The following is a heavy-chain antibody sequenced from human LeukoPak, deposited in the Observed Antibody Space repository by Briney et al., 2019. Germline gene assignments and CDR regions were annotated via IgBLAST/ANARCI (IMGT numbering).Heavy chain of an antibody. D-gene: IGHD6-19*01. V-gene: IGHV3-7*01. CDR2: IKQDGSEK. J-gene: IGHJ6*02. Sequence: GGSLRLSCAASGFTFSSYWMSWVRQAPGKGLEWVANIKQDGSEKYYVDSVKGRFTISRDNAKNSLYLQMNSLRAEDTAVYYCARDPGIAVAGGPSGYYGMDVWGQGTTVTVSS. CDR3: ARDPGIAVAGGPSGYYGMDV. CDR1: GFTFSSYW.